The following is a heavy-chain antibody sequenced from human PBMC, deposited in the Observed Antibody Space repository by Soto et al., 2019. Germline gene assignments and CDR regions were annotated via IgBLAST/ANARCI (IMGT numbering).Heavy chain of an antibody. CDR3: ASEGLYPPYAFEI. CDR1: GYTFTRYG. V-gene: IGHV1-18*01. J-gene: IGHJ3*02. D-gene: IGHD3-16*02. CDR2: ISAYNGNT. Sequence: ASVQVSCKASGYTFTRYGISWVRQAPGQGLEWMGWISAYNGNTNYAQKLQGRVTMTTDTSTSTAYKELRSLRSDATAVDCCASEGLYPPYAFEIWGQGTMVTVSS.